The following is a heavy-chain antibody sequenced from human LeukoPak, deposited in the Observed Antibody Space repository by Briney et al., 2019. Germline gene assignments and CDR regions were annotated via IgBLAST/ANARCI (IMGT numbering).Heavy chain of an antibody. Sequence: GSLRLSCAASGFTFISYNMNWVRQAPGKGLEWVSSISSSSSSYKYYADSVKGRFTISRDNAKSSLYLQMNSLRADDTAVYYCARDRLHYGEYEKTLDYWGQGTLVTVSS. CDR3: ARDRLHYGEYEKTLDY. D-gene: IGHD4-17*01. V-gene: IGHV3-21*01. J-gene: IGHJ4*02. CDR1: GFTFISYN. CDR2: ISSSSSSYK.